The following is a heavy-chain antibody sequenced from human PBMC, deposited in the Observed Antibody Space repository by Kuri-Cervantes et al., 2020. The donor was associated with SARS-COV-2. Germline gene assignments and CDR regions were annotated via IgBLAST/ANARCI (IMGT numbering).Heavy chain of an antibody. CDR3: ASTVAGTLGWFDP. V-gene: IGHV4-4*07. CDR1: GGSISSYD. D-gene: IGHD6-19*01. CDR2: IYTSGST. J-gene: IGHJ5*02. Sequence: SETLSLTCTVSGGSISSYDWRWIRQPPGKGLEWIGNIYTSGSTNYYPSLKSRVTMSVDTSKNQFSLKLSSVTAADTAVYYCASTVAGTLGWFDPWGQGTLVTVSS.